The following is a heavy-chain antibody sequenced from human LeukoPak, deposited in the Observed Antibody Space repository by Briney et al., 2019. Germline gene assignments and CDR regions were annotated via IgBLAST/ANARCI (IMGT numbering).Heavy chain of an antibody. V-gene: IGHV3-23*01. CDR1: GITFSSYA. D-gene: IGHD5-18*01. CDR2: ISGSGSST. Sequence: GGSLRLSCVVSGITFSSYAMSWVRQAPGQGLEWVSGISGSGSSTYYADSVKGRFTISRDNSKNTLYLQMNSLRAEDTAVYYCAKDRNSYDYRLPTYFDYWGQGTLVTVSS. CDR3: AKDRNSYDYRLPTYFDY. J-gene: IGHJ4*02.